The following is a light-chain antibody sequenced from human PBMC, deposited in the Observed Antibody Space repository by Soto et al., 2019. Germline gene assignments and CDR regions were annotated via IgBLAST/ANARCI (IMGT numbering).Light chain of an antibody. J-gene: IGKJ1*01. V-gene: IGKV3-15*01. CDR1: QSVSNN. Sequence: ILMTQSPATLSVSPGERATLSCRASQSVSNNLAWYQQKPGQAPRLLIYDAYTRGTVSPARFSGSGSGTEFPPTISGLQSEDFAVYYCQQYDNWPPGTFGQGTKVEIK. CDR3: QQYDNWPPGT. CDR2: DAY.